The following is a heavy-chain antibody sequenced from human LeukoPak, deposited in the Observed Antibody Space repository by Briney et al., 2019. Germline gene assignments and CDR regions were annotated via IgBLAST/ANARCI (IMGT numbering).Heavy chain of an antibody. Sequence: GGSLRLSCAASGFTFSSFAMSWVRQTPGKGLEWVSSISSSGRNTYYADSVKGRFTVSRDNSENTLYLQVSSLRAEDTAMYYCAKRDRPCSGDCSAPYYFDYWGQGTLVTVSS. D-gene: IGHD2-21*02. J-gene: IGHJ4*02. CDR3: AKRDRPCSGDCSAPYYFDY. CDR1: GFTFSSFA. CDR2: ISSSGRNT. V-gene: IGHV3-23*01.